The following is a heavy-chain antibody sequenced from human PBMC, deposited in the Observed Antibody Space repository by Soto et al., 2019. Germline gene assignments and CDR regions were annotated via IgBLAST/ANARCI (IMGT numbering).Heavy chain of an antibody. Sequence: QVQLVQSGAEVKKPGASVKVSCKASGYTFTSYAMHWVRQAPGQRLEWMGWINAGNGNTKYSQKFQGSVTSTRDTSASTAYMELSSLRSEDTAVYYCARSREVGYCSGGSCAINWFDPWGQGTLVTVSS. V-gene: IGHV1-3*01. CDR1: GYTFTSYA. CDR2: INAGNGNT. J-gene: IGHJ5*02. D-gene: IGHD2-15*01. CDR3: ARSREVGYCSGGSCAINWFDP.